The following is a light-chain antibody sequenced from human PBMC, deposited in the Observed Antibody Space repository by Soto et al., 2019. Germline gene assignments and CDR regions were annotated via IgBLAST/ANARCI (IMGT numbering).Light chain of an antibody. CDR1: SSDVGDYNY. J-gene: IGLJ2*01. CDR3: CSYADNTRV. CDR2: DVS. V-gene: IGLV2-11*01. Sequence: QSVLTQPRSVSGSPGQSVTISCTGTSSDVGDYNYVSWYQQHPDKAPKLMIYDVSTRPSGVPDRFSGSKSGNTASLTISGLQAEDEDDYYCCSYADNTRVFGGGTKLTVL.